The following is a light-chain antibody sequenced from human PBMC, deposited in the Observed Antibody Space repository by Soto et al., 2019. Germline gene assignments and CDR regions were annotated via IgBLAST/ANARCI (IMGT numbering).Light chain of an antibody. J-gene: IGLJ2*01. V-gene: IGLV3-21*02. CDR1: NIGIKS. Sequence: SYELTQPPSVSVAPGQTARITCGGNNIGIKSVHWYQQKPGLAPVLVVYDDRDRPSGIPERFSGSNSGNTATLTISRVEAGDEADYFCHVWDSSSDHPVFGGGTQLTVL. CDR3: HVWDSSSDHPV. CDR2: DDR.